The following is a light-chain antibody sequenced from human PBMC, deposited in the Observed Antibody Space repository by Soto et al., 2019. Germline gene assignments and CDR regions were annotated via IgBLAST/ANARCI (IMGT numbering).Light chain of an antibody. CDR1: SNDVGSYNL. CDR2: EGS. Sequence: QSALTQPASVSGSPGQSITISCTGTSNDVGSYNLVSWYQQHPGKAPKLMIYEGSKRPSGVSNRFSGSKSDNTASLTISGIQAEDEADYYCCSYAGSSTFVFGGGTKVTVL. CDR3: CSYAGSSTFV. V-gene: IGLV2-23*03. J-gene: IGLJ2*01.